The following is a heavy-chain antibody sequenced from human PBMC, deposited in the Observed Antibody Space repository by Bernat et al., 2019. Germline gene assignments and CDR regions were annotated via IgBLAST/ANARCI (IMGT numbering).Heavy chain of an antibody. CDR2: INHSGST. Sequence: QVQLQQWGAGLLKPSETLSLTCAVYGGSFSGYYWSWIRQPPGKGLEWIGEINHSGSTNYNPSLKSRVTISVDTSKNQFSLKLSAVTAADTAVYYGARGVAPPYSSSLFAYWGQGTLVTVSS. CDR1: GGSFSGYY. CDR3: ARGVAPPYSSSLFAY. J-gene: IGHJ4*02. V-gene: IGHV4-34*01. D-gene: IGHD6-6*01.